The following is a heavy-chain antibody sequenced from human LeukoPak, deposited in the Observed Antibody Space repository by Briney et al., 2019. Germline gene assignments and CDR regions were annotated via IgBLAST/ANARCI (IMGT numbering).Heavy chain of an antibody. J-gene: IGHJ5*02. CDR2: IYTSGST. V-gene: IGHV4-61*02. CDR3: ASYRKGVWFDP. Sequence: PSETLSLTCTVSGGSISSGSYYWSWIRQPAGKGLEWIGRIYTSGSTNYNPSLKSRVTISVDTSKNQFSLKLSSVTAADTAVYYCASYRKGVWFDPWGQGTLVTVSS. CDR1: GGSISSGSYY.